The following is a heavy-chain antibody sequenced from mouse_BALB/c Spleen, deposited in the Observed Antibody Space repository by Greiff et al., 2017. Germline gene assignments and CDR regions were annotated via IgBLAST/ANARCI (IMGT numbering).Heavy chain of an antibody. J-gene: IGHJ3*01. V-gene: IGHV1-9*01. Sequence: QVQLKESGAELMKPGASVKISCKATGYTFSSYWIEWVKQRPGHGLEWIGEILPGSGSTNYYEKFKGKATFTADTSSNTAYMQLSSLTSEDSAVYYCARDSSGWRFAYWGQGTLVTVSA. CDR3: ARDSSGWRFAY. CDR2: ILPGSGST. D-gene: IGHD3-2*01. CDR1: GYTFSSYW.